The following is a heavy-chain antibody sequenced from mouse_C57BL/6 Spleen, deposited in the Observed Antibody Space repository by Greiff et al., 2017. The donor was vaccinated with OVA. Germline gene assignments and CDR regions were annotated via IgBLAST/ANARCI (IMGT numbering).Heavy chain of an antibody. V-gene: IGHV5-6*01. CDR2: ISSGGSYT. Sequence: EVLLVESGGDLVKPGGSLKLSCAASGFTFSSYGMSWVRQTPDKRLEWVATISSGGSYTYYPDSVKGRFTISRDNAKNTLYLQMSSRKSEDTAMYYCARPYDGYYWFAYWGQGTLVTVSA. CDR3: ARPYDGYYWFAY. CDR1: GFTFSSYG. D-gene: IGHD2-3*01. J-gene: IGHJ3*01.